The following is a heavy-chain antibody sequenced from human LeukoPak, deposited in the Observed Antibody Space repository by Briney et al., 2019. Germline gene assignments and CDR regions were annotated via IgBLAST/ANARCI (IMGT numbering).Heavy chain of an antibody. D-gene: IGHD2-2*02. CDR3: ARDDCSSTSCYNPGWFDP. J-gene: IGHJ5*02. V-gene: IGHV4-59*12. CDR1: GGSISSYQ. Sequence: SETLSLTCTVSGGSISSYQWSWIRQPPGKGLEWIGYISYSGFTNYNPSLKSRVTISLDTSKNRFSLKLSSVTAADTAVYYCARDDCSSTSCYNPGWFDPWGQGTLVTVSS. CDR2: ISYSGFT.